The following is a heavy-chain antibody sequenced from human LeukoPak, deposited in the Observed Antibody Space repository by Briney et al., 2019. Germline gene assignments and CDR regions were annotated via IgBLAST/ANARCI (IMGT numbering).Heavy chain of an antibody. Sequence: GGSLRLSCAASGFTFSDYYMSWIRQAPGKGLEWVSYISSSGSTIYYADSVKGRFTISRDNAKTSLYLQMNSLRAKDTAVYYCARDLSGVTGYTYGRGIDYWGQGTLVTVSS. V-gene: IGHV3-11*04. CDR2: ISSSGSTI. CDR1: GFTFSDYY. CDR3: ARDLSGVTGYTYGRGIDY. D-gene: IGHD5-18*01. J-gene: IGHJ4*02.